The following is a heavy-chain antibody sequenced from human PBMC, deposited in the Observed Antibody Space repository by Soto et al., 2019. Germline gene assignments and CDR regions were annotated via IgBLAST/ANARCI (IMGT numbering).Heavy chain of an antibody. V-gene: IGHV4-34*01. J-gene: IGHJ6*03. CDR2: INHSGST. D-gene: IGHD2-2*01. CDR3: ARGRYCSSTSCFLYYYYMDV. CDR1: GGSFSGYY. Sequence: PSETLSLTCAVYGGSFSGYYWSWIRQPPGKGLEWIGEINHSGSTNYNPSLKSRVTISVDTSKNQFSLKLSSVTAADTAVYYCARGRYCSSTSCFLYYYYMDVWGKGTTVTVSS.